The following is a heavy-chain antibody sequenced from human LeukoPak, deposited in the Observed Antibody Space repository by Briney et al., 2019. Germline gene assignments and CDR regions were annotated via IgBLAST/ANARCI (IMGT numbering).Heavy chain of an antibody. CDR3: VKGTSYCSSTSCPRHYFDY. Sequence: GSLRLSCSASGFTFSSYAVHWVRQAPGKGLEYVSAISSNGGSTYYADSVKGRFTISRDNSKNTLYLQMSSLRAEDTAVYYCVKGTSYCSSTSCPRHYFDYWGQGTLVTVSS. J-gene: IGHJ4*02. V-gene: IGHV3-64D*06. CDR2: ISSNGGST. CDR1: GFTFSSYA. D-gene: IGHD2-2*01.